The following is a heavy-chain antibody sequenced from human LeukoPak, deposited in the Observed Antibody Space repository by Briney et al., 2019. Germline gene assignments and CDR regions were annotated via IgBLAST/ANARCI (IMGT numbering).Heavy chain of an antibody. CDR1: GGSISSGDYY. CDR2: IYYSGST. D-gene: IGHD4/OR15-4a*01. Sequence: SQTLSLTCTVSGGSISSGDYYWSWICQPPGKGLEWIGYIYYSGSTYYNPSLKSRVTISVDTSKNQFSLKLSSVTAADTAVYYCASVIADYGGEWFDPWGQGTLVTVSS. CDR3: ASVIADYGGEWFDP. J-gene: IGHJ5*02. V-gene: IGHV4-30-4*01.